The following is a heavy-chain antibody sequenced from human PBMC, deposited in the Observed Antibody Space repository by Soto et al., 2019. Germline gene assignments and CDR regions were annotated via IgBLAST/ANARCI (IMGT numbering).Heavy chain of an antibody. V-gene: IGHV1-18*01. CDR3: ARDNAFADCNI. J-gene: IGHJ6*02. CDR2: ISAYNGNT. Sequence: QVQLVQSGAEVKKPGASVKVSCKASGYSFTSYGISWVRQAPGQGLEWKGWISAYNGNTNYAQKLKSRGTMTTDTPNRRANTGLTSLRSDDTAAYYCARDNAFADCNIWGQGTTVTVSS. D-gene: IGHD3-10*01. CDR1: GYSFTSYG.